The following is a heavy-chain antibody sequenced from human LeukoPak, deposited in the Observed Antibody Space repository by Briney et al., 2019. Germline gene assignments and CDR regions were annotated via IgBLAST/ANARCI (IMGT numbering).Heavy chain of an antibody. CDR1: GFTFSSYA. CDR2: ISGSGGTT. J-gene: IGHJ6*02. CDR3: ARGDPEGYYYGMDV. V-gene: IGHV3-23*01. Sequence: PGGSLRLSCAASGFTFSSYAMSWVRQAPGKGLEWVSVISGSGGTTLFADSVKGRFTISRDNSKNTLYLQMNSLRAEDTAVYYCARGDPEGYYYGMDVWGQGTTVTVSS.